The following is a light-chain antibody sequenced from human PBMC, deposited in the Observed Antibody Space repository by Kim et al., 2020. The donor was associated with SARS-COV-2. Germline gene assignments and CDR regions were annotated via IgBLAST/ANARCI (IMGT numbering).Light chain of an antibody. CDR2: AAS. CDR1: QSISSY. J-gene: IGKJ2*03. V-gene: IGKV1-39*01. Sequence: DIQMTQSPSSLSASVGDRVTITCRASQSISSYLNWYQQKPGKAPKLLIYAASSLQSGVPSRFSGSGSGTDFTLTISSLQPEDFATYYCQQSYSTPDSFGPGTKL. CDR3: QQSYSTPDS.